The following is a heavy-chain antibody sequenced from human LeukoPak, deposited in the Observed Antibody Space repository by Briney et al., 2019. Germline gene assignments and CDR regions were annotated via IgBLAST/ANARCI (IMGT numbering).Heavy chain of an antibody. V-gene: IGHV1-46*01. D-gene: IGHD3-10*01. Sequence: ASVKVSCKASGYTFTSYYMHWLRQAPGQGLEWMGIINPSGGSTSYAQKFQGRVTMTRDTSTSTVYMELSSLRSEDTAVYYCARDQEHYYGSGSYYLDAFDIWGQGTMVTVSS. J-gene: IGHJ3*02. CDR1: GYTFTSYY. CDR3: ARDQEHYYGSGSYYLDAFDI. CDR2: INPSGGST.